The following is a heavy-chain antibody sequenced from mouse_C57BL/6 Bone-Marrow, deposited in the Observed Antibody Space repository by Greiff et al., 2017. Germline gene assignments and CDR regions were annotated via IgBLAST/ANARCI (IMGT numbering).Heavy chain of an antibody. CDR1: GFTFSSYG. Sequence: EVKLVESGGDLVKPGGSLKLSCAASGFTFSSYGMSWVRQTPDKRLEWVATISSGGSYTYYPDSVKGRFTISSDNAKNTLYLQMSSLKSEDTAMYYCARLGYYGSSYCDYWGQGTTLTVSS. CDR2: ISSGGSYT. CDR3: ARLGYYGSSYCDY. V-gene: IGHV5-6*01. D-gene: IGHD1-1*01. J-gene: IGHJ2*01.